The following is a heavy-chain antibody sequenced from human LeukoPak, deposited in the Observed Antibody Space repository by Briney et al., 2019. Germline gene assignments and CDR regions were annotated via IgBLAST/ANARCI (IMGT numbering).Heavy chain of an antibody. D-gene: IGHD4-23*01. J-gene: IGHJ5*02. V-gene: IGHV3-74*01. CDR3: ARGPGGNTQIDA. CDR2: TNNDGSNT. Sequence: GGSLRLSCAASGFTFNSYWIHWVRQAPGKGLVWISRTNNDGSNTIYADSVKGRFTVSRDNARNTLYLQMNSLGGEDTAVYYCARGPGGNTQIDAWGQGTLVTVSS. CDR1: GFTFNSYW.